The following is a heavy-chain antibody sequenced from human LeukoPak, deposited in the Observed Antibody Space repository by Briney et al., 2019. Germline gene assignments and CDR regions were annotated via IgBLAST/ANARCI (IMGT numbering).Heavy chain of an antibody. V-gene: IGHV1-69*05. D-gene: IGHD2-2*01. Sequence: SVKVSCKASGGTFSSYAISWVRQAPGQGLEWMGGIIPIFGTANYAQKFQGRVTITTDESTSTAHMELSSLRSEDTAVYYCARSPPGGSSTTDFDYWGQGTLVTVSS. CDR3: ARSPPGGSSTTDFDY. CDR1: GGTFSSYA. J-gene: IGHJ4*02. CDR2: IIPIFGTA.